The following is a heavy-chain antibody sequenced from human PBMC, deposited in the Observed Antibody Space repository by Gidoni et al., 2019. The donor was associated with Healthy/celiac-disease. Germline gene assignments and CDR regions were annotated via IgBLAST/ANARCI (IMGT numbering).Heavy chain of an antibody. Sequence: EVQLVESGGGLVTPGGSLRLSCAASGFTFSSYSMTWVRQAPGKGLEWVSSISSSSSYIYYADSVKGRFTISRDNAKNSLYLQMNSLRAEDTAVYYCARTRRAAVAGTPPDYWGQGTLVTVSS. V-gene: IGHV3-21*01. CDR1: GFTFSSYS. D-gene: IGHD6-19*01. J-gene: IGHJ4*02. CDR2: ISSSSSYI. CDR3: ARTRRAAVAGTPPDY.